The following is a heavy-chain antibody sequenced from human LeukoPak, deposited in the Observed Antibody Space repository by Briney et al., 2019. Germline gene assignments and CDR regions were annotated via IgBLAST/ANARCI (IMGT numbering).Heavy chain of an antibody. V-gene: IGHV3-48*01. J-gene: IGHJ5*02. CDR3: ARDPHRSGGSCQSNWFDT. D-gene: IGHD2-15*01. CDR2: ISSSSSTI. Sequence: GGSLRLSCAASGFTFSSYSMNWVRQAPGKGLEWISYISSSSSTIYYADSVKGRFTISRDNAKNSLYLQMNSLRAEDTAVYYCARDPHRSGGSCQSNWFDTWGQGTLVTVSS. CDR1: GFTFSSYS.